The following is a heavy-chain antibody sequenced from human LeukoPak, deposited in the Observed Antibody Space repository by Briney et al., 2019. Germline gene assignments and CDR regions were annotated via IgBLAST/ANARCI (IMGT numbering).Heavy chain of an antibody. J-gene: IGHJ4*02. V-gene: IGHV4-61*02. D-gene: IGHD3-16*01. CDR1: GGSISSGCYY. Sequence: PSETLSLTCTVSGGSISSGCYYWSWIRQPAGKGLEWIGRIYTSGSTNYNPSLKSRVTISVDTSKNQFSLKLSSVTAADTAVYYCARDLGYDYVWGTPPTVIWGQGTLVTVSS. CDR3: ARDLGYDYVWGTPPTVI. CDR2: IYTSGST.